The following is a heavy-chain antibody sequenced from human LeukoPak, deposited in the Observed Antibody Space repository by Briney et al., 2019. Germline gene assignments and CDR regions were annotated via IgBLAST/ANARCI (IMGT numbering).Heavy chain of an antibody. CDR1: GGSISSYY. J-gene: IGHJ4*02. CDR2: IYYSGST. Sequence: PSETLPLTCTVSGGSISSYYWSWIRQPPGKGLEWIGYIYYSGSTNYNPSLKSRVTISVDTSKNQFSLKLSSVTAADTAVYYCARHSWAYGSGSYYNAPFDYWGQGTLVTVSS. D-gene: IGHD3-10*01. CDR3: ARHSWAYGSGSYYNAPFDY. V-gene: IGHV4-59*08.